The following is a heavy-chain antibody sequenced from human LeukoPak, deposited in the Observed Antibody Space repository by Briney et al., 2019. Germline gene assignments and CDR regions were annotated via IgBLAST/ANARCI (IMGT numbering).Heavy chain of an antibody. CDR1: GFTFSSYA. V-gene: IGHV3-23*01. CDR2: ITGNGGST. J-gene: IGHJ4*02. CDR3: AKSVYYGSHRSFDY. Sequence: GRSLRLSCAASGFTFSSYAMHWVRQAPGKGLEWVSTITGNGGSTYYADSVKGRFTISRDNSKNTLYLQVNSLRAEDTAIYYCAKSVYYGSHRSFDYWGQGTLVTVSS. D-gene: IGHD3-10*01.